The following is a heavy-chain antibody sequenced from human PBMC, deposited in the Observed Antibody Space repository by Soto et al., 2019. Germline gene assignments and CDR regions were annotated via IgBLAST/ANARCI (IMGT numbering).Heavy chain of an antibody. J-gene: IGHJ4*02. CDR1: GGTFSSYT. D-gene: IGHD6-19*01. CDR2: IIPILGIA. Sequence: QVQLVQSGAEVKKPGSSVKVSCKASGGTFSSYTISWVRQAPGQRLEWMGRIIPILGIANYAQKFQGRVTITADKSTSTAYMELSSLRSEDTAVYYCAVQVVAGNYFDYWGQGTLVTVSS. CDR3: AVQVVAGNYFDY. V-gene: IGHV1-69*02.